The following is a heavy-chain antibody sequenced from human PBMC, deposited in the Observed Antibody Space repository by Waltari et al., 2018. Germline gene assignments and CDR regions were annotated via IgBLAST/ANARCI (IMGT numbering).Heavy chain of an antibody. Sequence: EVQLVESGRGWVNPGGELSLACAASAFTVGTSWMNWVRQAPGRGPEWVANIKPDGSGRSYVDFVRGRFTISRDNAKSSLYLQINSLTVEDTAIYYCARDRGWLQFDYWGQGALVIVSS. D-gene: IGHD5-12*01. CDR1: AFTVGTSW. CDR3: ARDRGWLQFDY. V-gene: IGHV3-7*04. J-gene: IGHJ4*02. CDR2: IKPDGSGR.